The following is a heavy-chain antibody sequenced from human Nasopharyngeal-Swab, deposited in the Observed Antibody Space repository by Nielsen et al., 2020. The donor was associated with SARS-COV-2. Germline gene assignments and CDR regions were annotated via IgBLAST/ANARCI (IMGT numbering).Heavy chain of an antibody. Sequence: SQTLSLTCAVYGGSFSGYYCSWIRQPPGKGLEWIGEIKHRGSTNYNPSLKRRVTISVDTSKNQFSLKLSSVTAADTAVYYCARHDYSNYNWGQGTLVTVSS. J-gene: IGHJ4*02. CDR1: GGSFSGYY. CDR2: IKHRGST. CDR3: ARHDYSNYN. D-gene: IGHD4-11*01. V-gene: IGHV4-34*01.